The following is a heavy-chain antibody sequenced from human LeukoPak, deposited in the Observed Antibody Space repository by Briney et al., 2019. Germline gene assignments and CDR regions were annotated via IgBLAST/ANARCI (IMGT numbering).Heavy chain of an antibody. CDR3: ASGKYYYDDSASVNRASRTAFHI. V-gene: IGHV4-59*12. CDR1: GGSISSYY. D-gene: IGHD3-22*01. CDR2: VYRSGQS. Sequence: SETLSLTCTVSGGSISSYYWSWIRQSPGRAPEWLAYVYRSGQSDYNSSLRGRVTVSLDRSKTQVSLRLRSLTAADTAVYYCASGKYYYDDSASVNRASRTAFHIWAQGTMVLVSS. J-gene: IGHJ3*02.